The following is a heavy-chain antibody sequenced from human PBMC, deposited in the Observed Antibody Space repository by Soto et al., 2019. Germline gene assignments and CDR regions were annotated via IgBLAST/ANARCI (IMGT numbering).Heavy chain of an antibody. D-gene: IGHD2-2*01. CDR1: GGTFSSYT. V-gene: IGHV1-69*02. CDR3: ARGRYQLLPNYYYYYYMDV. CDR2: IIPILGIA. J-gene: IGHJ6*03. Sequence: QVQLVQSGAEVKKPGSSVKVSCKASGGTFSSYTISWVRQAPGQGLEWMGRIIPILGIANYAQKFQGRVTITADKYTSTAYMELSSLRSEDTAVYYCARGRYQLLPNYYYYYYMDVWGKGTTVTVSS.